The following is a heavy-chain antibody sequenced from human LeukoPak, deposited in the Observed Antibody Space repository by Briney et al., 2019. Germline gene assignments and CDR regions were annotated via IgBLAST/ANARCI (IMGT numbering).Heavy chain of an antibody. CDR2: ISWNSVSI. CDR1: GFTFDDYA. Sequence: PGGSLRLSCAASGFTFDDYAMHWVRQAPGKGLEWVSGISWNSVSIAYADSVKGRFTISRDNAENSLYLEMNSLRTDDTALYYCAKDIGSTSWYLGSWGQGTLVTVSS. J-gene: IGHJ4*02. V-gene: IGHV3-9*01. D-gene: IGHD2-2*01. CDR3: AKDIGSTSWYLGS.